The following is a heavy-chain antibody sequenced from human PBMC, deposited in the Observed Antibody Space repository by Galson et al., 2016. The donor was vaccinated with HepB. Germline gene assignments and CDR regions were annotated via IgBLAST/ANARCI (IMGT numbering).Heavy chain of an antibody. CDR2: IDPSDFYT. D-gene: IGHD4/OR15-4a*01. V-gene: IGHV5-10-1*04. CDR3: ARRTHGAPFYI. Sequence: QSGAEVKKPGESLKISCKASGYNFATHWIAWVRQMPGRGLEWMGRIDPSDFYTNYSPSFQGQVTISVDKSISTAYLQWSSLKASDTAMYYCARRTHGAPFYIWGQGTMVT. J-gene: IGHJ3*02. CDR1: GYNFATHW.